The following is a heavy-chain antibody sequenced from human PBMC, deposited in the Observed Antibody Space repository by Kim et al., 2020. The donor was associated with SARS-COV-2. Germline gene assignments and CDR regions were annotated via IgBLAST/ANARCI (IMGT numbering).Heavy chain of an antibody. J-gene: IGHJ6*02. V-gene: IGHV3-48*03. CDR1: GFNLSGYE. CDR2: IASSGSTV. Sequence: GGSLRLSCASSGFNLSGYEMNWVRQAPGKGLEWVSHIASSGSTVYYADSAKGRFTISRDNAKNSMYLQMNSLRAEDTAIYYCARGSGVDVWGQGTTVTVSS. CDR3: ARGSGVDV.